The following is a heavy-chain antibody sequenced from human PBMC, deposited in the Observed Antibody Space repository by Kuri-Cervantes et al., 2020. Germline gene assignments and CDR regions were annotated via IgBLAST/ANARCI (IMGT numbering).Heavy chain of an antibody. V-gene: IGHV3-21*01. Sequence: GESLKISCAASGFTFDDYAMHWVRQAPGKGLEWVSSISSSSSYIYYADSVKGRLTISRDNGKNSLYLQMNSLRVEDTAVYYCARLTYYSGSGSYYNDPYGMDVWGQGTTVTVSS. D-gene: IGHD3-10*01. CDR1: GFTFDDYA. CDR2: ISSSSSYI. J-gene: IGHJ6*02. CDR3: ARLTYYSGSGSYYNDPYGMDV.